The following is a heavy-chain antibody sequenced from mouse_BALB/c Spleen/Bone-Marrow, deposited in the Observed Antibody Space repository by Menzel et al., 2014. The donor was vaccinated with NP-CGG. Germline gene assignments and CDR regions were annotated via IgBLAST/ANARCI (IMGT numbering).Heavy chain of an antibody. CDR1: GYTFSSYW. D-gene: IGHD2-1*01. CDR2: ILPGSGST. Sequence: VQLQQSGAELMKPGASMKISCKATGYTFSSYWIEWVKQRPGHGLEWIGEILPGSGSTNYNEQFKGKATFTADASSSTAYMELSSLTSEDSAVYYCARFYYGNPKGYFDYWGQGTTLTVSS. J-gene: IGHJ2*01. CDR3: ARFYYGNPKGYFDY. V-gene: IGHV1-9*01.